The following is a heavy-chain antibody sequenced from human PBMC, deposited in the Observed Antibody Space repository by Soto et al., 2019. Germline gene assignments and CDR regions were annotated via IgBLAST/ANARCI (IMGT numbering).Heavy chain of an antibody. D-gene: IGHD3-10*01. CDR1: GGSFSGYY. CDR3: ARGRSNMVRGVSYYGMDV. J-gene: IGHJ6*02. V-gene: IGHV4-34*01. CDR2: INHSGST. Sequence: PSETLSLTCAVYGGSFSGYYWSLIRQPPGKGLEWIGEINHSGSTNYNPSLKSRVTISVDTSKNQFSLKLSSVTAADTAVYYCARGRSNMVRGVSYYGMDVWGQGTTVTVSS.